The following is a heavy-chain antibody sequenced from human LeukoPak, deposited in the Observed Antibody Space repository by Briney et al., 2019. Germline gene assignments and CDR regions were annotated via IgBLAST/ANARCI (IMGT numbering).Heavy chain of an antibody. V-gene: IGHV3-33*01. CDR1: GFTFSSYG. J-gene: IGHJ1*01. D-gene: IGHD5-24*01. CDR2: IWYDGSNK. CDR3: ARGDGYNDAEYHQH. Sequence: GRSLRLSCAASGFTFSSYGMHWVRQAPGKGLEWVAVIWYDGSNKYYGDSVKGRFTISRDNSKKTLYLQMNSLRVEDTAVYYCARGDGYNDAEYHQHWGQGTLVTVS.